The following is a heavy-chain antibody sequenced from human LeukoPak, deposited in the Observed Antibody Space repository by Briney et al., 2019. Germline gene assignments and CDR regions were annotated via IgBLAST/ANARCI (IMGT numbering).Heavy chain of an antibody. CDR2: LYYSGST. D-gene: IGHD1-14*01. CDR1: GGSISSSTFY. Sequence: PSETLSLTCTVSGGSISSSTFYWGWIRQPPGKGLEWIGSLYYSGSTYYNPSLKSRVTISVDTSKNQFSLKLTSVTAADTAVYYCARLNKPGWFDPWGQGTLVTVSS. J-gene: IGHJ5*02. V-gene: IGHV4-39*01. CDR3: ARLNKPGWFDP.